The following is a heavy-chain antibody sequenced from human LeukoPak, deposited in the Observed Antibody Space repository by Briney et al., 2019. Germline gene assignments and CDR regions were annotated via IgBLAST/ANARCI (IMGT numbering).Heavy chain of an antibody. V-gene: IGHV2-5*02. J-gene: IGHJ4*02. Sequence: SGPTLVKPTQTLTLTCTFSGFSLSTSGVGVGWIRQPPEKALEGLGIIYWDDEKLYRPSLKSRLTIARDTSKNQVVLTLTNMDPVDTATYYCARRLGAVAGAFDYWGQGTLVTVSS. CDR1: GFSLSTSGVG. CDR2: IYWDDEK. D-gene: IGHD6-19*01. CDR3: ARRLGAVAGAFDY.